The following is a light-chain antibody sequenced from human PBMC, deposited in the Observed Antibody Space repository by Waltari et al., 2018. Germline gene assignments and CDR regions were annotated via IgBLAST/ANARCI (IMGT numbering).Light chain of an antibody. CDR1: QGVSSY. Sequence: DIQLTQSPSFLSASVGDRVTITCRASQGVSSYLAWYQQKPGTAPKLLLYAASTLQSGVPSRFSGSGSGTEFTLTFSSLQPEDCAAYYCQQLNSFPPTFGPGTKVDIK. CDR3: QQLNSFPPT. V-gene: IGKV1-9*01. J-gene: IGKJ3*01. CDR2: AAS.